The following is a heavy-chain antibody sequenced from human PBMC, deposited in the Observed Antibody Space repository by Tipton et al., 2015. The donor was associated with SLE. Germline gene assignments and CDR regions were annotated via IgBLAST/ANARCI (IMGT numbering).Heavy chain of an antibody. V-gene: IGHV1-2*02. CDR3: ARLEIDGSSWFWFDF. CDR2: INPNGGGT. D-gene: IGHD6-13*01. J-gene: IGHJ4*02. CDR1: GYSFTGYY. Sequence: QSGAEVKKPGASVKVSCKASGYSFTGYYIHWVRQAPGQGLEWMGWINPNGGGTNFAQKFQGRVTMTRDTSINTAYMELSRLRSDDTAVYYCARLEIDGSSWFWFDFWGQGTLVTVSS.